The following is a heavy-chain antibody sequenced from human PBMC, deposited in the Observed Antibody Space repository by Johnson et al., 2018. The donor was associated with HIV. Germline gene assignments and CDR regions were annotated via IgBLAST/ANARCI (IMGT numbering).Heavy chain of an antibody. V-gene: IGHV3-9*01. CDR2: IYSDGTDT. CDR3: ARKQWLEIPSDAFDV. J-gene: IGHJ3*01. CDR1: GFTFDDYA. Sequence: VQLVESGGGVVQPGRSLILSCAASGFTFDDYAMHWVRQTPGKGLEYVSAIYSDGTDTAYADSVKGRFTISRDNAKRTLYLQMNSLRAEDTAVYYCARKQWLEIPSDAFDVWGQGTMVTVSS. D-gene: IGHD6-19*01.